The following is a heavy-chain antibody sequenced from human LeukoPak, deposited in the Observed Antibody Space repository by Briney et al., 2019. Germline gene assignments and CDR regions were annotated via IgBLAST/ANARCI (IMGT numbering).Heavy chain of an antibody. J-gene: IGHJ4*02. D-gene: IGHD2-2*02. Sequence: SVKVSCKASGGSFSSYAISWLRQAPGQGLEWMGGIIPVFGTANYAQKFQGRVTITTDESTSTAYMELSSLRSEDTAVYYCARGVVPAAIGGRGYFDYWGQGTLVTVSS. CDR2: IIPVFGTA. CDR3: ARGVVPAAIGGRGYFDY. V-gene: IGHV1-69*05. CDR1: GGSFSSYA.